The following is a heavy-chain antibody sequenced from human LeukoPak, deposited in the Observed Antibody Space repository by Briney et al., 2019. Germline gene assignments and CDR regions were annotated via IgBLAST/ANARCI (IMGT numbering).Heavy chain of an antibody. V-gene: IGHV4-59*08. CDR1: GGSITGYY. CDR2: FYDIGST. D-gene: IGHD6-19*01. Sequence: SETLSLTCTVSGGSITGYYWSWIRQPPGKGLEWIGYFYDIGSTSYNPPLKSRVTISVDTSKNQFSLEFNSVTAADTAVYYCARQSYSSGWGLAPADHRGQGTLVTVSS. CDR3: ARQSYSSGWGLAPADH. J-gene: IGHJ5*02.